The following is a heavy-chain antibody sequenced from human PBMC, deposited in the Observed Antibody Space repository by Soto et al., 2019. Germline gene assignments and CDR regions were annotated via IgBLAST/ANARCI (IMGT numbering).Heavy chain of an antibody. Sequence: QVQLVESGGGVVQPGRSLTLSCAASGFPFSTYGMHWVRQAPAKGLEWVAVISDDGSDKYYADSVKGRFTVSRDNSKNTLYLQMNSLRAEDTAVYYCANDRHNEVVYYFDSWGQGTLVTVSS. D-gene: IGHD1-1*01. J-gene: IGHJ4*02. CDR1: GFPFSTYG. CDR3: ANDRHNEVVYYFDS. V-gene: IGHV3-30*18. CDR2: ISDDGSDK.